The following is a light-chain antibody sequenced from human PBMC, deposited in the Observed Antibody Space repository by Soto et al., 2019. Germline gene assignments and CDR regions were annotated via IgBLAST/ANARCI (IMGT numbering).Light chain of an antibody. CDR3: QQYNNWLRT. CDR2: GVS. V-gene: IGKV3-15*01. CDR1: QSVSSN. Sequence: EIVMTQSPATLSVSPGERATLSCRASQSVSSNLAWYQQKPGQAPRLLMFGVSTRAAGIPARFSGSGSGTEFTLTISSLQSEDFAVYYCQQYNNWLRTFGQGTKVEIK. J-gene: IGKJ1*01.